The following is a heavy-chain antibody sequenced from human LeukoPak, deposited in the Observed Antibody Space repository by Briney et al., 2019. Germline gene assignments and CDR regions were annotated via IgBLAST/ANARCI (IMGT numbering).Heavy chain of an antibody. V-gene: IGHV5-51*01. Sequence: GESLKISCKGSGYSFTSYWIGWVRQMPGKGLEWMGIIYPGDSDARYSPSFQGQVTISADKSISTAYLQWSSLKASDTAMYYCARLLGDSNYVRRLDYWGQGTLVTVSS. J-gene: IGHJ4*02. CDR3: ARLLGDSNYVRRLDY. D-gene: IGHD4-11*01. CDR1: GYSFTSYW. CDR2: IYPGDSDA.